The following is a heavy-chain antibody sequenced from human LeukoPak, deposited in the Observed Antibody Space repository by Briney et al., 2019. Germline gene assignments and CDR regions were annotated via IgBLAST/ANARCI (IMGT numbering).Heavy chain of an antibody. D-gene: IGHD5-18*01. J-gene: IGHJ4*02. CDR1: GFHFSSYA. CDR2: ISGSGVNT. CDR3: AKAPEYSYYWVFDY. Sequence: AGGSVRLSCAGSGFHFSSYAMNWVSQVPGKGLEWVSRISGSGVNTYYADSVKGRFTISRDNSKNTLYLQMSTLRAEDTAIYYCAKAPEYSYYWVFDYWGQGSLITVSS. V-gene: IGHV3-23*01.